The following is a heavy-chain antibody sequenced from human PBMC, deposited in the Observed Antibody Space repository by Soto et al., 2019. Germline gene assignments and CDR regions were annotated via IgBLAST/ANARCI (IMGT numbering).Heavy chain of an antibody. CDR2: IYFSGGT. CDR3: ARESRSWYGSIWDY. D-gene: IGHD6-13*01. V-gene: IGHV4-59*12. Sequence: SETLSLTCTVSGGSSNSYYWSWIRQPPGKGLEWIGYIYFSGGTNYNPSLKSRVTISVDTSKNQFSLKLSSVTAADTAVYYCARESRSWYGSIWDYWGQGTLVTVSS. CDR1: GGSSNSYY. J-gene: IGHJ4*02.